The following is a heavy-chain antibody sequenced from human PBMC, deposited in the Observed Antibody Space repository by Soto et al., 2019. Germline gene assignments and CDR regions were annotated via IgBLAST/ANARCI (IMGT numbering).Heavy chain of an antibody. J-gene: IGHJ4*02. CDR2: INYSGTT. CDR1: GGSISSYY. Sequence: SETLSLTCTVSGGSISSYYWKWIRQPPGKGLEWIGYINYSGTTNYNPSLRSRVTISVDTSKNQFSLNLRSVTAADTAVYYCARSKAYSYGYFDYWGQGTLVTVS. V-gene: IGHV4-59*01. CDR3: ARSKAYSYGYFDY. D-gene: IGHD5-18*01.